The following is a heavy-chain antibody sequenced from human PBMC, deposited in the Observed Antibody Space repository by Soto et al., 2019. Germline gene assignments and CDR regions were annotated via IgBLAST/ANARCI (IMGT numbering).Heavy chain of an antibody. J-gene: IGHJ4*02. Sequence: EVQLLESGGDLVQPGGSLRLSCAASGFTFSNSAMSWVRQAPGKGLEWVSTISGTGGSTYYADSVEGRFTISRDNSKNTLYLQMKSLRAEDTALFCCAKTLWQYDSGPRFFDYWGQGTLVTASS. V-gene: IGHV3-23*01. CDR3: AKTLWQYDSGPRFFDY. CDR2: ISGTGGST. D-gene: IGHD1-1*01. CDR1: GFTFSNSA.